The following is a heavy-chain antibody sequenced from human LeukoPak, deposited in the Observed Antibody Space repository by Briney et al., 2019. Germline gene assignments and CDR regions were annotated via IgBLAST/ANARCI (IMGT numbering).Heavy chain of an antibody. CDR1: GGSCSSGSYY. J-gene: IGHJ6*02. CDR3: ARGQLQGPRYYYYYGMDV. D-gene: IGHD2-2*01. CDR2: IYYSGST. V-gene: IGHV4-61*01. Sequence: PSETLSLTCTVSGGSCSSGSYYWSWIRQPPGKGLEWIGYIYYSGSTNYNPSLKSRVTISVDTSKNQFSLKLSSVTAADTAVYYCARGQLQGPRYYYYYGMDVWGQGTTVTVSS.